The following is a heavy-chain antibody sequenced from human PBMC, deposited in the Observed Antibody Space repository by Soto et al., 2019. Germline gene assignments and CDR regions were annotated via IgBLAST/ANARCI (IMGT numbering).Heavy chain of an antibody. J-gene: IGHJ4*02. CDR2: ISYDGSNK. CDR1: GFTFSNYA. Sequence: QVQLVESGGGVVQPGRSLRLSCAPSGFTFSNYAMHWVRQAPGKGLEWVAVISYDGSNKYYADSVKGRFTISRDNSKNTLYLQMNSLRAEDTAVYYCARAKSDLRFLESSYYFDYLGQGTLVTVSS. V-gene: IGHV3-30-3*01. D-gene: IGHD3-3*01. CDR3: ARAKSDLRFLESSYYFDY.